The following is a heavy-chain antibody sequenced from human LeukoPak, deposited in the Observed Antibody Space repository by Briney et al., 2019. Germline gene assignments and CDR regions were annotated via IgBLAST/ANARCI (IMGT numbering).Heavy chain of an antibody. CDR3: VRRVWFGELVDY. D-gene: IGHD3-10*01. CDR1: GGSFSGYY. V-gene: IGHV4-34*01. J-gene: IGHJ4*02. Sequence: PSETLSLTCAVYGGSFSGYYWSWIRQPPGKGLEWIGEINHSGSTNYNPSLKSRVTISVDTSKNQFSLKLSSVTAADTAVYYCVRRVWFGELVDYWGQGTLVTVSS. CDR2: INHSGST.